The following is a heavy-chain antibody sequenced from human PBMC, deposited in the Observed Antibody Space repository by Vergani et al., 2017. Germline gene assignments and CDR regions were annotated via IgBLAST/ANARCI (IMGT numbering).Heavy chain of an antibody. CDR3: ARGGLRFLLLAEYFQH. V-gene: IGHV3-33*08. CDR1: GFTFSSYG. CDR2: IWYDGSNK. Sequence: QVQLVESGGGLVKPGGSLRLSCAASGFTFSSYGMHWVRQAPGKVLEWVAVIWYDGSNKYYADSVKGRFTISRDNSKNTLYLQMNSLRAEDTAVYYCARGGLRFLLLAEYFQHWGQGTLVTVSS. J-gene: IGHJ1*01. D-gene: IGHD3-3*01.